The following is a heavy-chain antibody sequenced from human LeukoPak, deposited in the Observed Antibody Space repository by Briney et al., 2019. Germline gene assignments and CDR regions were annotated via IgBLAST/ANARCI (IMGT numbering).Heavy chain of an antibody. V-gene: IGHV3-30-3*01. J-gene: IGHJ6*02. Sequence: PGGSLRLSCAASGFTFSSYAMPWVRQAPGKGLEWVAVISYDGSNKYYADSVKGRFTISRDNSKNTLYLQMNSLRAEDTAVYYCARIYSSSWATAGSRYYYGMDVRGQGTTVTVSS. CDR3: ARIYSSSWATAGSRYYYGMDV. CDR1: GFTFSSYA. CDR2: ISYDGSNK. D-gene: IGHD6-13*01.